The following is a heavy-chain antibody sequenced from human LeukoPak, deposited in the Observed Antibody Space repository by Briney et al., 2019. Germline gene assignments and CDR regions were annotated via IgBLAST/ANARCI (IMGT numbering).Heavy chain of an antibody. D-gene: IGHD1-26*01. V-gene: IGHV3-53*01. CDR3: AKDLPTSGSYYHDY. J-gene: IGHJ4*02. CDR2: IYSGGST. CDR1: GFTVSSNY. Sequence: PGGSLRLSCAASGFTVSSNYMSWVRQAPGKGLEWVSVIYSGGSTYYADSAKGRFTISRDNSKNTLYLQMNSLRAEDTAVYYCAKDLPTSGSYYHDYWGQGTLVTVSS.